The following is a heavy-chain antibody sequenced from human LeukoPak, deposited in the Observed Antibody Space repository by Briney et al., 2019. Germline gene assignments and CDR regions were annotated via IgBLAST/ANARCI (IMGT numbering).Heavy chain of an antibody. CDR2: MNPNSGNT. V-gene: IGHV1-8*01. CDR3: ARVTRGGSMFDP. Sequence: GASVKVSCKASGYTFTSYDINWVRQATGQGLEWMGWMNPNSGNTGYAQKFQDRVTMTRNTSISTAYMDLSSLTSEDTAVYYCARVTRGGSMFDPWGQGTLVTVSS. D-gene: IGHD3-10*01. CDR1: GYTFTSYD. J-gene: IGHJ5*02.